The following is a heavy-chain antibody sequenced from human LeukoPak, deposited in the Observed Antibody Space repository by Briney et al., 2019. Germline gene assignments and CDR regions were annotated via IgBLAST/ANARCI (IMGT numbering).Heavy chain of an antibody. CDR3: ATEGYYDSSGYYSYAFDI. Sequence: ASVKVSCKVSGYTLTELSMHWVRQAPGKGLEGMGGFDPEDGETIYAQKFQGRVTMTEDTSTDTAYMELSSLRSEDTAVYYCATEGYYDSSGYYSYAFDIWGQGTMVTVSS. J-gene: IGHJ3*02. D-gene: IGHD3-22*01. V-gene: IGHV1-24*01. CDR1: GYTLTELS. CDR2: FDPEDGET.